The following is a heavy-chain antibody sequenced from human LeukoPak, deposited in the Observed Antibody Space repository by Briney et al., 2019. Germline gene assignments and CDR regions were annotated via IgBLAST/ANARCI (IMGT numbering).Heavy chain of an antibody. CDR3: ARHSGVSGIVDY. J-gene: IGHJ4*02. D-gene: IGHD6-19*01. CDR2: IYPGDSDT. CDR1: GYSFTTYR. V-gene: IGHV5-51*01. Sequence: GESLKISCKASGYSFTTYRIGWVRQMPGKGLEWMGIIYPGDSDTRYGPSFQGQVTISADKSITTAYLQWSGLKASDTAMYYCARHSGVSGIVDYWGQGTLVTASS.